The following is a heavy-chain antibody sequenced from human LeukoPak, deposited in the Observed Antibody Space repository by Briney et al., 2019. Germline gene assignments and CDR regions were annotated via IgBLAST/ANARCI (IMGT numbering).Heavy chain of an antibody. D-gene: IGHD3-22*01. J-gene: IGHJ4*02. CDR3: ARVRSYYYDSSGPIDY. Sequence: PSQTLSLTCTVSGGSISSGGYYWSWIRQHPGKGLEWIGYIYYSGSTYYNPSLKSRVTISVDTSKNQFSLKLSSVTAADTAVYYCARVRSYYYDSSGPIDYWGQGTLVTVSS. V-gene: IGHV4-31*03. CDR1: GGSISSGGYY. CDR2: IYYSGST.